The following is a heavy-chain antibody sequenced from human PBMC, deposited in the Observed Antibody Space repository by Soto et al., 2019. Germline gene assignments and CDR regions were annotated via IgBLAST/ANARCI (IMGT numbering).Heavy chain of an antibody. D-gene: IGHD1-26*01. J-gene: IGHJ5*02. CDR3: ARDRQGTVGATTLGWFDP. CDR2: ISAYNGNT. V-gene: IGHV1-18*04. Sequence: ASVKVSCKASGYTFPSYGISWVRQAPGQGLEWMGWISAYNGNTNYAQKLQGRVTMTTDTSTSTAYMELRSLRYDDTAVYYCARDRQGTVGATTLGWFDPWGQGTLVTVSS. CDR1: GYTFPSYG.